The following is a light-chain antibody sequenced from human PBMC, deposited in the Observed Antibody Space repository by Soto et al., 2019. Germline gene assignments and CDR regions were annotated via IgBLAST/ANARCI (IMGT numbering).Light chain of an antibody. CDR2: DAS. CDR3: LQNHNYPWT. CDR1: QGISNY. Sequence: DIQMTQSPSSLFASVGDRINITCRASQGISNYLAWYQQKGGTAPKLLIYDASRLQSGVPSRFSASGSATDFSLTINSLQPEDFATYYCLQNHNYPWTFGQGTKVDIK. V-gene: IGKV1-16*01. J-gene: IGKJ1*01.